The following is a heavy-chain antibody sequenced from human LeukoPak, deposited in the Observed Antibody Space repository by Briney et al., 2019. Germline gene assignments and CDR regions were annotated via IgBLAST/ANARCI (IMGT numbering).Heavy chain of an antibody. J-gene: IGHJ4*02. V-gene: IGHV3-7*01. CDR1: GFAFSSYW. D-gene: IGHD3-10*01. CDR3: ARDRSAVRGVGGFDY. CDR2: IKQDGSEK. Sequence: PGGSLRLSCAASGFAFSSYWMSWVRQAPGKGLEWVANIKQDGSEKYYVDSVKGRFTISRDNAKNSLYLQMNSLRAEDTAVYYCARDRSAVRGVGGFDYWGQGTLVTVSS.